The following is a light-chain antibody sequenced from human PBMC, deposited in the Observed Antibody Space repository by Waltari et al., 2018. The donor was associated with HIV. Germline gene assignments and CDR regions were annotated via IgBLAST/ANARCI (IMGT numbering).Light chain of an antibody. CDR3: STWDDGLDGPV. CDR2: TDN. Sequence: QSVLTQPPSASGTPGQGVSISCSGSSPNLGSNTVNWYQQLPGTAPKLLIYTDNQRPSGVPDRFSGSKSDTSASLAISGLQSEDEADYYCSTWDDGLDGPVFGGGTKLTVL. J-gene: IGLJ3*02. CDR1: SPNLGSNT. V-gene: IGLV1-44*01.